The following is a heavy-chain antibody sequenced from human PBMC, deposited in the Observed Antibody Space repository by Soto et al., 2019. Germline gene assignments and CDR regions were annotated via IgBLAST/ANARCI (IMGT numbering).Heavy chain of an antibody. CDR2: ISSSAAII. J-gene: IGHJ6*03. Sequence: QVQLVESGGGLVKPGGSLRLSCEASGFTLSDYYMTWIRQAPGKGLEWISYISSSAAIIYYADSVKGGFTISRDNTKTSLYLQMSSLRADDTAVYYCAREVKRWRVGGFYYYDYMEIVGKGTTVTVSS. CDR3: AREVKRWRVGGFYYYDYMEI. D-gene: IGHD3-16*01. CDR1: GFTLSDYY. V-gene: IGHV3-11*01.